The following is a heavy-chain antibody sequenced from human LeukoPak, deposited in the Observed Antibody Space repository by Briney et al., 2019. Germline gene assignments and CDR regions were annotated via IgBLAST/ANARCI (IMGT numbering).Heavy chain of an antibody. CDR1: GFTFSTSA. CDR3: AKVGRADDYYFDY. V-gene: IGHV3-23*01. J-gene: IGHJ4*02. Sequence: GGSLRLSCAASGFTFSTSAMTWVRQSPGKGLEWVSGIGNSAGSTYYADSVKGRFTISRDNSKNTLYLQMNSLRDEDTAVYYCAKVGRADDYYFDYWGQGTLVTVS. CDR2: IGNSAGST. D-gene: IGHD3-3*01.